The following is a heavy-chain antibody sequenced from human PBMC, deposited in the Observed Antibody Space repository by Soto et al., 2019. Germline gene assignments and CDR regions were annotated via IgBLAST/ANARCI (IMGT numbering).Heavy chain of an antibody. CDR2: IIPILGIA. J-gene: IGHJ4*02. V-gene: IGHV1-69*02. CDR1: GGTFSSYT. CDR3: ARGGGYDRRIRTFDY. D-gene: IGHD5-12*01. Sequence: ASVKVSCKASGGTFSSYTISWVRQAPGQGLEWMGRIIPILGIANYAQKFQGRVTITADKSTSTAYMELSSLRSEDTAVYYCARGGGYDRRIRTFDYWGQGTLVTVSS.